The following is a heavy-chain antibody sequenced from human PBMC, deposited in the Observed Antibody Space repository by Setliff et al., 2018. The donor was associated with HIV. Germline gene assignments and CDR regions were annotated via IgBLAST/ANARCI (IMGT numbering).Heavy chain of an antibody. J-gene: IGHJ2*01. CDR2: ISFSGTT. CDR3: TRDTGYILSGYRPHWYFDL. V-gene: IGHV4-34*01. D-gene: IGHD3-9*01. CDR1: GGPLSGYF. Sequence: SETLSLTCAVYGGPLSGYFWSWIRQSPGKGLEWIGEISFSGTTNYNPSLKSRVTISSDTSKNLFSLKLTTVTAADAAVYYCTRDTGYILSGYRPHWYFDLWGRGTLVTVSS.